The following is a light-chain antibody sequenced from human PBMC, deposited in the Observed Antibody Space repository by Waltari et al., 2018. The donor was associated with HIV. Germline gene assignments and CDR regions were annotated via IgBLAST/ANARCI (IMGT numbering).Light chain of an antibody. J-gene: IGLJ3*02. V-gene: IGLV2-14*03. CDR2: DVT. CDR3: SSYTSKNSWV. CDR1: GSDVAAYNY. Sequence: HSALTQPASVSGSPGQSITIPCTGTGSDVAAYNYVSWYQRFPGEAPKLIIYDVTNRPAGISTRFSGSKSGNTASLTISGLQAGDEADYYCSSYTSKNSWVFGGGTAVSVL.